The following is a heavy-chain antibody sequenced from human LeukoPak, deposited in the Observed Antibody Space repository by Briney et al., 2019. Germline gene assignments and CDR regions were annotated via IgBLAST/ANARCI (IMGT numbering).Heavy chain of an antibody. J-gene: IGHJ4*02. V-gene: IGHV3-30*18. CDR2: ISNDGSNK. D-gene: IGHD5-12*01. CDR3: AKVDIVATIDAGRLVDY. Sequence: PGRSLRLSCAASGFTFSSYGMQWVRQAPDKGLEWVAAISNDGSNKYYADSVKGGFTISIDNSKNTLYLQMNSLRAEDTAVYYCAKVDIVATIDAGRLVDYWGQGTLVTVSS. CDR1: GFTFSSYG.